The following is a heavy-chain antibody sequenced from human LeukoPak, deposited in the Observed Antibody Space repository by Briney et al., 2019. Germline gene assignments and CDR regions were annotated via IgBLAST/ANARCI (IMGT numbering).Heavy chain of an antibody. Sequence: GGSLRLSCAASGFTFSSYDMHWVHQATGKGLEWVSAIGTAGDTYYPGSVKGRFTISRENAKNSLYLQMNSLRAGDTAVYYCARVPGIAAAGIGYYYYGMDVWGQGTTVTVSS. D-gene: IGHD6-13*01. CDR3: ARVPGIAAAGIGYYYYGMDV. V-gene: IGHV3-13*01. CDR2: IGTAGDT. CDR1: GFTFSSYD. J-gene: IGHJ6*02.